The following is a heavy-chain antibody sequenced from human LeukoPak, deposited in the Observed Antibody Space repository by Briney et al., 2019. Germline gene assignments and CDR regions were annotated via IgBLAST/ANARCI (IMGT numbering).Heavy chain of an antibody. CDR3: ARDGQTGTTVY. CDR2: IDISGGST. J-gene: IGHJ4*02. V-gene: IGHV3-23*01. CDR1: GFSFGSHA. Sequence: GGSLRLSCAASGFSFGSHAMCWVRQAPGKGLEWVSSIDISGGSTYYADSVQGRFTISRDNSKNTLYLQMNSLRAEDTAVYYCARDGQTGTTVYWGQGTLVTVSS. D-gene: IGHD1-7*01.